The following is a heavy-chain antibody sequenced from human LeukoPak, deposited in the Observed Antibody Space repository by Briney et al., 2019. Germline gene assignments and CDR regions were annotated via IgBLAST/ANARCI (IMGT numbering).Heavy chain of an antibody. V-gene: IGHV7-4-1*02. CDR1: GYTFTSYA. CDR2: INTNTGNP. D-gene: IGHD2-21*02. CDR3: ARLGSDSVVAD. Sequence: ASVKVSSKASGYTFTSYAMNWVRQAPGQGLEWMGWINTNTGNPTYAQGFTGRFVFSLDTSVSTAYLRISSLKAEDTAVYYCARLGSDSVVADWGQGTLVTVSS. J-gene: IGHJ4*02.